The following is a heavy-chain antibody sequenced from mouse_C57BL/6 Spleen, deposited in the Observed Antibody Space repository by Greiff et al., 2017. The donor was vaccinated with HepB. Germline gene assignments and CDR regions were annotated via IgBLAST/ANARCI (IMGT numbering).Heavy chain of an antibody. Sequence: QVQLKESGAELVRPGTSVKVSCKASGYAFTNYLIEWVKQRPGQGLEWIGVINPGSGGTNYNEKFKGKATLTADKSSSTAYMQLSSLTSEDSAVYFCARGVYYDYDEYFDYWGQGTTLTVSS. V-gene: IGHV1-54*01. D-gene: IGHD2-4*01. CDR2: INPGSGGT. CDR1: GYAFTNYL. CDR3: ARGVYYDYDEYFDY. J-gene: IGHJ2*01.